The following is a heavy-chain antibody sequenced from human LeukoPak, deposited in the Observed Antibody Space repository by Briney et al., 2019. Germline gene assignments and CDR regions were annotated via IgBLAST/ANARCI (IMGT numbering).Heavy chain of an antibody. CDR1: GFTFINYA. V-gene: IGHV3-53*04. J-gene: IGHJ4*02. Sequence: GGSLRLSCAASGFTFINYAMSWVRQAPGKGLEWVSVIFSGGTTYYADSVKGRFTISRHNSENTLYLQMNSLRGEDTAVYYCARGVLGYSYGFDYWGQGTLVTVSS. D-gene: IGHD5-18*01. CDR2: IFSGGTT. CDR3: ARGVLGYSYGFDY.